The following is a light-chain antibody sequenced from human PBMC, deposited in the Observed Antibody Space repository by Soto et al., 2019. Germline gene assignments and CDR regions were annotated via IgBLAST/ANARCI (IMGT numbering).Light chain of an antibody. CDR1: SSNIGAGYD. CDR3: QSYDSGLSGYV. V-gene: IGLV1-40*01. CDR2: GNS. Sequence: QSVLTQPPSVSGAPGQRVTISCPGGSSNIGAGYDVHWYQQLPGTAPKLLIYGNSNRPSGVPDRFSGSKSGTSASLAITGLQAEDEADYYCQSYDSGLSGYVFGTGTKVTVL. J-gene: IGLJ1*01.